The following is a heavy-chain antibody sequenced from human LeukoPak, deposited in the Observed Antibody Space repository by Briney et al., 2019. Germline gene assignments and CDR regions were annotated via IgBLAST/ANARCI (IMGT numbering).Heavy chain of an antibody. J-gene: IGHJ4*02. Sequence: SESLSLTCTVPGGSISGYSWNWLRQTPGKGLEWIGYINYSGNTNYNASLKRRGTILVDTTNNQFSLRLTSVTAADTAMYYCARGSNYDSSGYYHDYWGQGTLVTVP. CDR2: INYSGNT. CDR1: GGSISGYS. CDR3: ARGSNYDSSGYYHDY. V-gene: IGHV4-59*01. D-gene: IGHD3-22*01.